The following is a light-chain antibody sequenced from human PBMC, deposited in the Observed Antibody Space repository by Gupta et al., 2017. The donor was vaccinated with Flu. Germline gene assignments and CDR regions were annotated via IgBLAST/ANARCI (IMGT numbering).Light chain of an antibody. CDR1: QNVGSN. V-gene: IGKV3-15*01. J-gene: IGKJ5*01. CDR2: GAS. CDR3: QQYSNWPPIT. Sequence: ATLAVSPGERATLSCRASQNVGSNLAWYQQKPGQAPRLLIDGASTRATGIPARFSGSGSGTEFTLTISSLQSEDFAVYYGQQYSNWPPITFGQGTRLEIK.